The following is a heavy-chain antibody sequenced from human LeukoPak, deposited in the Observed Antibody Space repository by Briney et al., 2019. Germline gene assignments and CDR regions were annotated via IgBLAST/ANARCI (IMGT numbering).Heavy chain of an antibody. CDR1: GYTFSNYG. J-gene: IGHJ4*02. V-gene: IGHV1-18*01. D-gene: IGHD3-9*01. Sequence: GASVKVSCKASGYTFSNYGISWVRQAPGQGLEWVGWIRGDNGNTNYAQKLQGRVTMTTDTSTSTAYTELRSLGSDETAVYYCARVDLLTGYYFFDYWGQGTLVTVSS. CDR3: ARVDLLTGYYFFDY. CDR2: IRGDNGNT.